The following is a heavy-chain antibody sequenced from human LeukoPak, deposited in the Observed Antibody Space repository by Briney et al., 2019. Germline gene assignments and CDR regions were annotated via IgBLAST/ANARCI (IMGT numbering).Heavy chain of an antibody. CDR1: GFTFSSYS. J-gene: IGHJ4*02. Sequence: PGGSLRLSCAASGFTFSSYSMNWVRQAPGKGLEWVSSISSSSSYIYYADSVKGRFTISRDNAKNSLYLQMNSLRAEDTAVYYCARDLAEKGMWYGSGCVNYWGQGTLVTVSS. CDR3: ARDLAEKGMWYGSGCVNY. V-gene: IGHV3-21*01. D-gene: IGHD6-19*01. CDR2: ISSSSSYI.